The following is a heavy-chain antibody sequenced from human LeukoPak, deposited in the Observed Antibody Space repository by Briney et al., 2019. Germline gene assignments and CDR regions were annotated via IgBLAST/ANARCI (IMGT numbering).Heavy chain of an antibody. D-gene: IGHD4-17*01. CDR1: GGSISSYY. V-gene: IGHV4-59*08. Sequence: PSETLSLTCTVSGGSISSYYWSWIRQPPGKGLEWIGYIYYSGSTNYNPSLKSRVTISVDTSKNQFSLKLSSVTAADTAVYYCARQRETYGDYLNWGQGTLVTVSS. CDR2: IYYSGST. J-gene: IGHJ4*02. CDR3: ARQRETYGDYLN.